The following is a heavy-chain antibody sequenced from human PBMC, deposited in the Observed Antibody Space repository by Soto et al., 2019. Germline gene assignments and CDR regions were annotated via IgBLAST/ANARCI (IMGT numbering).Heavy chain of an antibody. CDR1: DGAFSGYS. CDR3: ARSYYKILTGYYT. CDR2: INYRGDT. V-gene: IGHV4-34*01. J-gene: IGHJ4*02. D-gene: IGHD3-9*01. Sequence: SETLSLTCVGSDGAFSGYSWGWVRQAPGKGLEWLVEINYRGDTTYNTSLRSRLTISGDTSKGQFSLSLTSVTAADTALYFCARSYYKILTGYYTWGQGTVVTVSS.